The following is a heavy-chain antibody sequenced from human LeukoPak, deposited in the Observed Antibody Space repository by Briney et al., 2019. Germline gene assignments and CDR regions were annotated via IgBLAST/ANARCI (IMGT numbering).Heavy chain of an antibody. D-gene: IGHD3-10*01. Sequence: GGSLRLSCAASGITFNDAWMSWVRQAPGKGLEWVGRIKTIKEDGTADYAAPVKGRFTISRDDSENTLYLQMKSLKTEDTAVYYCTTGSVWFGELLEDWFDPWGQGTLVTVSS. CDR3: TTGSVWFGELLEDWFDP. CDR2: IKTIKEDGTA. CDR1: GITFNDAW. J-gene: IGHJ5*02. V-gene: IGHV3-15*05.